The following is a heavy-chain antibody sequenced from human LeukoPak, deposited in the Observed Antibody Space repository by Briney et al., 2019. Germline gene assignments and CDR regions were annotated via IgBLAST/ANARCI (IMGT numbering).Heavy chain of an antibody. CDR3: ASHRYYYYMDV. V-gene: IGHV4-34*01. CDR2: INHSGST. Sequence: SETLSLTCAVYGGSFSGYYWSWIRQPPGKGLEWIGEINHSGSTNYNPSLKSRVTISVDTSKNQFSLKLSSVTAADTAVYYCASHRYYYYMDVWGKGTTVTVS. CDR1: GGSFSGYY. J-gene: IGHJ6*03.